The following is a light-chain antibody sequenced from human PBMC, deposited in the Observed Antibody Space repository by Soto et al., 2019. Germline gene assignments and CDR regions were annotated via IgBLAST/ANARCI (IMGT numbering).Light chain of an antibody. CDR2: AAS. Sequence: DIQMTQSPSSLSASVGDRVTITCRASQSISSYLNWYQHKPGKAPKLLIYAASTLQSGVPSRFSGSGSGTDFTLTISSLQPEDFATYYCQQSYSIPITFGQGTRLEIK. V-gene: IGKV1-39*01. CDR1: QSISSY. J-gene: IGKJ5*01. CDR3: QQSYSIPIT.